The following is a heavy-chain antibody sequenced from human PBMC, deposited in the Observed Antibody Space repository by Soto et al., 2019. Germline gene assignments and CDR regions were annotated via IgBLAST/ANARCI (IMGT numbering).Heavy chain of an antibody. CDR1: GGSISSSSYY. D-gene: IGHD3-22*01. CDR2: IYYSGST. CDR3: ARHPPLYDSSGYYFDY. Sequence: SETLSLTCTVSGGSISSSSYYWGWIRQPPGKGLEWIGSIYYSGSTYYNPSLKSRVTISVDTSKNQFSLKLSSVTAADTAVYYCARHPPLYDSSGYYFDYWGQGTLVTVSS. V-gene: IGHV4-39*01. J-gene: IGHJ4*02.